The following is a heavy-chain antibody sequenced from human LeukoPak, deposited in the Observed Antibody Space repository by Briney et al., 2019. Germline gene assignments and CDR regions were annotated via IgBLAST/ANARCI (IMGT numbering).Heavy chain of an antibody. Sequence: CIAYIYYSGSTNYNPSLKSRVTISVDTSKNQFSLKLSSVTAADTAVYYCAEGSYPYFDYWGQGTLVTVSS. CDR2: IYYSGST. CDR3: AEGSYPYFDY. D-gene: IGHD1-26*01. V-gene: IGHV4-59*08. J-gene: IGHJ4*02.